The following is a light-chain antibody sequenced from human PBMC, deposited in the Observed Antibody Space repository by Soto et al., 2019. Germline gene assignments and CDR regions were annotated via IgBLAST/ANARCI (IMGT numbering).Light chain of an antibody. J-gene: IGKJ5*01. V-gene: IGKV3-11*01. CDR2: DVS. CDR3: QQRSNWPPIT. CDR1: QSVSSS. Sequence: EILLTQSPATLSLSPGERATLFCRASQSVSSSLAWYQQKPGQAPRLLIYDVSNRASGIPARFSGSGSGTDFPLAISSLEPDDFAIYYCQQRSNWPPITFGQGTRLEIK.